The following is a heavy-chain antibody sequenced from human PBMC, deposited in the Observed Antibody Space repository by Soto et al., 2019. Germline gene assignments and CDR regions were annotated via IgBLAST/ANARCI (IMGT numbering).Heavy chain of an antibody. D-gene: IGHD1-26*01. CDR2: ISTGSSTI. CDR1: GFTLSDYE. CDR3: ARVRAGAANGYYGMDV. V-gene: IGHV3-48*03. Sequence: GGSLRLSCRASGFTLSDYEMHWVRQAPGKGLEWVSYISTGSSTIYYADSVKGRFTISRDNAENSLFLEMKSLRPEDTAVYYCARVRAGAANGYYGMDVWGHGTTVTVSS. J-gene: IGHJ6*02.